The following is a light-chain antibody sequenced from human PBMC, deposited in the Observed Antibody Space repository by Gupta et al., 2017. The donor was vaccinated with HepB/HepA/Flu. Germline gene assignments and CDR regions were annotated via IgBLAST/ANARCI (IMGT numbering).Light chain of an antibody. CDR1: QGISSY. CDR2: AAS. J-gene: IGKJ5*01. V-gene: IGKV1-9*01. Sequence: DIQLTQSPSFLSASVGDRVTITCRASQGISSYLAWYQQKPGKAPKLLIYAASTLQSGVTSRFSGSGSGTKVTLTISSLQPEDFATYYCQQLNSYPKVTFGQGTRLEIK. CDR3: QQLNSYPKVT.